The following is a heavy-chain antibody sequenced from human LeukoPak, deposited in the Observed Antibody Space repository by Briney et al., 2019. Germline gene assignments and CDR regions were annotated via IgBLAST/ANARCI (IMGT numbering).Heavy chain of an antibody. J-gene: IGHJ4*02. CDR1: GYSFTNYW. D-gene: IGHD6-19*01. Sequence: GESLKISCKGSGYSFTNYWIGWVRQMPGKGLEWMVIIYPGDSDTRHSPSFQGQVTISVDKSISTPYLQWSSLKASDTAMYYCARRDSSGWGSFDYWGQGTLVTVSS. CDR3: ARRDSSGWGSFDY. V-gene: IGHV5-51*01. CDR2: IYPGDSDT.